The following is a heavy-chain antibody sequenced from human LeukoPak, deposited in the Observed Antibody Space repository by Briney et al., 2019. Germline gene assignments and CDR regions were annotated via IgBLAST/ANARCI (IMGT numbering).Heavy chain of an antibody. V-gene: IGHV3-48*01. J-gene: IGHJ4*02. CDR1: GFTFSSYS. Sequence: PGGSLRLSCAASGFTFSSYSMNWVRQAPGKGLERGSYISSSSSSTIYYADSVKGRFTISRDNAKNSLYLQMNSLRAEDTAVYYCARDYYGSGSYYNDLGYWGQGTLVTVSS. CDR2: ISSSSSSTI. CDR3: ARDYYGSGSYYNDLGY. D-gene: IGHD3-10*01.